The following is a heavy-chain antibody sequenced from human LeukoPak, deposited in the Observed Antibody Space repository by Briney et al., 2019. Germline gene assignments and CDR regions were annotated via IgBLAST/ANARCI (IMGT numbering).Heavy chain of an antibody. CDR2: INTDTGNP. Sequence: ASVKVSCKASGYTFTTYAINWVRQAPGQGLEWMGWINTDTGNPTYAQGFTGRFVFSLDTSVSTAYLQIRSLKAEDTAVYYCAIEGEPFGRDCSRTSCYELDYWGQGTLVTVSS. CDR1: GYTFTTYA. J-gene: IGHJ4*02. V-gene: IGHV7-4-1*02. D-gene: IGHD2-2*01. CDR3: AIEGEPFGRDCSRTSCYELDY.